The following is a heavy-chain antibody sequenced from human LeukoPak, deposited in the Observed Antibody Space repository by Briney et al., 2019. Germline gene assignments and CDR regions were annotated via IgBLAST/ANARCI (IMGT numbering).Heavy chain of an antibody. D-gene: IGHD3-9*01. J-gene: IGHJ4*02. CDR2: INPKSGGT. V-gene: IGHV1-2*02. Sequence: ASVKVSCKASGYTFTGYYIHWVRQAPGQGLEWMGWINPKSGGTNYAQKFQGRVTMTRDTSITTAYMELSRLRSDDTAVYYCARELGIPAYDILTGLDYWGQGTLVTVSS. CDR3: ARELGIPAYDILTGLDY. CDR1: GYTFTGYY.